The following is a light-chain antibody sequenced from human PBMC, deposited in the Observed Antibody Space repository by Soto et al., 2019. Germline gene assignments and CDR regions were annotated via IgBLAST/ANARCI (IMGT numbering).Light chain of an antibody. Sequence: QSVLTQPASVSGSPGQSITIYYTGTSGDVGVYKFVSWYQQHPGKTPKLMIYKVSNRPSGVSSRISGSKSGNTASLTISGLQAEGGADYFWGYDTATSYVFTNVTNVTVL. CDR1: SGDVGVYKF. CDR2: KVS. CDR3: GYDTATSYV. J-gene: IGLJ1*01. V-gene: IGLV2-14*01.